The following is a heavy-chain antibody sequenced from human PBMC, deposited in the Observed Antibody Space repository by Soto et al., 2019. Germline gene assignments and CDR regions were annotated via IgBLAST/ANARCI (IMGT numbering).Heavy chain of an antibody. CDR2: IYSGGST. Sequence: EVQLVESGGGLVQPGGSLRLSCAASGFTVSSNHMSWVRQAPGKGLELVSLIYSGGSTYYADSVKGRFTFSRDNSKNTLYLKMSSVSTEDTAVYYCAGPGGQRRYWGQGTLATVST. J-gene: IGHJ4*02. CDR1: GFTVSSNH. V-gene: IGHV3-66*01. CDR3: AGPGGQRRY. D-gene: IGHD3-10*01.